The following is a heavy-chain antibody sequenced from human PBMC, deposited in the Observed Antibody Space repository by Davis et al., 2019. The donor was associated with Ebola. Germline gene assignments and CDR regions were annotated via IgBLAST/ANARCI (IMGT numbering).Heavy chain of an antibody. J-gene: IGHJ6*02. Sequence: SETLSLTCTVSGGSISSYYWSWIRQPPGKGLEWIGEINHSGSTNYNPSLKSRVTMSVDTSKNQFSLKLSSVTAADTAVYYCAREGIVVVPAAILDYYYYYGMDVWGQGTAVTASS. CDR3: AREGIVVVPAAILDYYYYYGMDV. V-gene: IGHV4-34*01. CDR1: GGSISSYY. D-gene: IGHD2-2*02. CDR2: INHSGST.